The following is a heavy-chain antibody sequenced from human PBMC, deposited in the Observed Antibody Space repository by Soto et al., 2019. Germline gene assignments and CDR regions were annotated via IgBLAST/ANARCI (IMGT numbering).Heavy chain of an antibody. CDR1: GYTFTGYD. V-gene: IGHV1-8*01. Sequence: QVQLVQSGAEVKKPGASVKVSCKTSGYTFTGYDLNWVRQATGQGLEWMGWMNPNTGSTGYAQKFQGRVTMTRNTSTRTAYMGLSSLRSEDTAMYFCASGKTTLTDLDYWGQGALVTVSS. CDR2: MNPNTGST. D-gene: IGHD4-17*01. CDR3: ASGKTTLTDLDY. J-gene: IGHJ4*02.